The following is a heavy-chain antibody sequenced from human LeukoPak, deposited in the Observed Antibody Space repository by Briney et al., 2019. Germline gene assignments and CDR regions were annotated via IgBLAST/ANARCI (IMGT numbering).Heavy chain of an antibody. Sequence: SETLSLTCTVSGGSISGSSYYWGWFRQPPGKGLEWIGSIYYSGNTNYNPSLKSRVTISEDRSKNQFYLKLTSVTAADTAIYYCARDRTVTTTKAVYYYGMDVWGQGTTVTVSS. CDR1: GGSISGSSYY. J-gene: IGHJ6*02. V-gene: IGHV4-39*07. D-gene: IGHD3/OR15-3a*01. CDR3: ARDRTVTTTKAVYYYGMDV. CDR2: IYYSGNT.